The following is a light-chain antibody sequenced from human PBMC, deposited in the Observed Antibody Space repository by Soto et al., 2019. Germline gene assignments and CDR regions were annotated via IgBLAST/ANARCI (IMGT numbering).Light chain of an antibody. J-gene: IGKJ5*01. CDR1: QSVNSR. CDR3: QHYGRSPIT. V-gene: IGKV3-20*01. Sequence: EIVLTQSPVTLSLSPWERATLSCRASQSVNSRLAWYQHKPGQAPRLLISGASSRATGIPDRFSGSGSATDFTLTISRLEPEDFALYYCQHYGRSPITFGQGTRLEN. CDR2: GAS.